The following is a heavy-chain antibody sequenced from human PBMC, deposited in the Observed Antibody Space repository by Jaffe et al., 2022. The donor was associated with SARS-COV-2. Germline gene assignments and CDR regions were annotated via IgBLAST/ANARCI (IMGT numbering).Heavy chain of an antibody. D-gene: IGHD4-17*01. Sequence: EVQLVESGGGLVQPGGSLRLSCAASGFTFSDHYMDWVRQAPGEGLEWVGRIRKKVNSYTTEYAASVKGRFTVSRDDSKNSLYLQMNSLKTEDTAVYYCARVRDGDYVFDYWGQGTLVTVSS. V-gene: IGHV3-72*01. J-gene: IGHJ4*02. CDR1: GFTFSDHY. CDR2: IRKKVNSYTT. CDR3: ARVRDGDYVFDY.